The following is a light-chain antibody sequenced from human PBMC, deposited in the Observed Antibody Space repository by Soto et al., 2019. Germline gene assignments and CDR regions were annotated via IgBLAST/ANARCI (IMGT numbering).Light chain of an antibody. V-gene: IGLV2-14*01. J-gene: IGLJ7*01. Sequence: QSVLTQAASVSGSPGQSITISCTGTSSDIGSYNYVSWFQQYPGKAPKPIISEVSNRPSGVSTRFSGSKSGITASLTISGLQAEDEADYYCSSYTTSSTVVFGGGTQLTVL. CDR1: SSDIGSYNY. CDR3: SSYTTSSTVV. CDR2: EVS.